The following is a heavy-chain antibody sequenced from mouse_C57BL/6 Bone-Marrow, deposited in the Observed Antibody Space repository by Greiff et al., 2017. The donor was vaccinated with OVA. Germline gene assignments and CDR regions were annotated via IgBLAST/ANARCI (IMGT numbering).Heavy chain of an antibody. CDR3: TRSHYGNFWYFDV. CDR2: IYPGNSDT. J-gene: IGHJ1*03. D-gene: IGHD2-1*01. CDR1: GYTFTSYW. V-gene: IGHV1-5*01. Sequence: EVQLQQSGTVLARPGASVKMSCKTSGYTFTSYWMHWVKQRPGQGLEWIGAIYPGNSDTSYNQKFKGKAKLTAVTSASTAYMELSSLTNEDSAVYYCTRSHYGNFWYFDVWGTGTTVTVSS.